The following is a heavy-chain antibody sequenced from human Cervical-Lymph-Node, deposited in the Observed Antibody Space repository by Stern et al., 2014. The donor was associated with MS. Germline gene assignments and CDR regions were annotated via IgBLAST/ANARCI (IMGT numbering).Heavy chain of an antibody. CDR3: AKDRGSGSPVDI. Sequence: VHLVESGGGVVQPGRSLRLSCAASGFTFSSYGMHWVRQAPGKGLEWVAVISYDGSNKYYADSVKGRFTISRDNSKNTLYLQMNSLRAEDTAVYYCAKDRGSGSPVDIWGQGTMVTVSS. CDR1: GFTFSSYG. D-gene: IGHD5-12*01. CDR2: ISYDGSNK. V-gene: IGHV3-30*18. J-gene: IGHJ3*02.